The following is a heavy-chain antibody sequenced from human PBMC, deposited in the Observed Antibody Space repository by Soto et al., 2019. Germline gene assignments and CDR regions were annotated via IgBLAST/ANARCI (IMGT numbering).Heavy chain of an antibody. V-gene: IGHV1-8*01. Sequence: GASVKVSCKASGYTFTSYDINWVRQATVQGLEWMVWMNPNSGNTGYAQKFQGRVTITADEPTSTAYMEVSSLRSEDTAVYYCARIPLTMVRGSIRSHYFDYWSQGTLVTVSS. D-gene: IGHD3-10*01. CDR2: MNPNSGNT. CDR3: ARIPLTMVRGSIRSHYFDY. CDR1: GYTFTSYD. J-gene: IGHJ4*02.